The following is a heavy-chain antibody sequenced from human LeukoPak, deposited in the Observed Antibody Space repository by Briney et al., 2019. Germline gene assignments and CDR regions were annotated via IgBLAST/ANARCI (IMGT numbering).Heavy chain of an antibody. CDR2: INPDGITT. Sequence: PGGSLRLSRAASGSTFSTYWMHWVRQAPGKGLEWVSRINPDGITTTCADSVKGRFTISRDNAKNTLFLQMNSLRAEDTAVYYCARDYYYGVDVWGQGTTITVSS. CDR1: GSTFSTYW. CDR3: ARDYYYGVDV. J-gene: IGHJ6*02. V-gene: IGHV3-74*01.